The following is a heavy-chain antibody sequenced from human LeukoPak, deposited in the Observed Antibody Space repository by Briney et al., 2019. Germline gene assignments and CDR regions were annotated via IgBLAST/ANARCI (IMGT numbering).Heavy chain of an antibody. CDR1: GFTFDDYG. D-gene: IGHD2-15*01. V-gene: IGHV3-20*04. Sequence: GGSLRLSCAASGFTFDDYGMSWVRQAPGKGLEWVSGINWNGGSTGYADSVKGRFTISRDNAKNSLYLQMNSLRAEDTALYYCARGRGCSGGSCYYYYYMDVWGKGTTVTVSS. J-gene: IGHJ6*03. CDR2: INWNGGST. CDR3: ARGRGCSGGSCYYYYYMDV.